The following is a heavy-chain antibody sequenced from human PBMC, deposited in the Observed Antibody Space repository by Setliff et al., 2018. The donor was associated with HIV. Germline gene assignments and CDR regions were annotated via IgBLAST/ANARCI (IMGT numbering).Heavy chain of an antibody. J-gene: IGHJ4*02. CDR3: ARGSSWPYYFDY. CDR2: MYYSGNT. D-gene: IGHD6-13*01. CDR1: GGSISSGSYY. Sequence: SETLSLTCTVSGGSISSGSYYWGWIRLPPGKGLEWIGSMYYSGNTYYNPSLKSRVTISLDKSKNQFSLKLTSVTAADTAVYYCARGSSWPYYFDYWGQGTLVTVSS. V-gene: IGHV4-39*07.